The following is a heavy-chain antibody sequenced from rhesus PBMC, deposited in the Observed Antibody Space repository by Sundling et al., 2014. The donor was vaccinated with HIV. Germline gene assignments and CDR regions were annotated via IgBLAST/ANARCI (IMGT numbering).Heavy chain of an antibody. Sequence: QVQLQESGPRTGEAFGDPCPSPALSLVTPSAVVTTGAGSASPQGKGLEWIGGFYGHNERTNYNPSLKSRVAISKDTSKNQSSLKLSSVTAADTAVYYCARGSLDWLLYGRGTFNFWGQGLRVTVSS. CDR2: FYGHNERT. V-gene: IGHV4S13*01. CDR3: ARGSLDWLLYGRGTFNF. CDR1: VTPSAVVTT. D-gene: IGHD3-3*01. J-gene: IGHJ3*01.